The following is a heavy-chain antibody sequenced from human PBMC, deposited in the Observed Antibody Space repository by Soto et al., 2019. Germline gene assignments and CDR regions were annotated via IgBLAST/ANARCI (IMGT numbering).Heavy chain of an antibody. V-gene: IGHV4-34*01. CDR1: GGSFSGYY. Sequence: SETLSLTCAVYGGSFSGYYWSWIRQPPGTGLEWIGEINHSGSTNYNPSLKSRVTISVDTSKNQFSLKLSSVTAADTAVYYCARGRGTYYDFWSGYPYYYGMDVWGQGTTVTVSS. CDR3: ARGRGTYYDFWSGYPYYYGMDV. CDR2: INHSGST. J-gene: IGHJ6*02. D-gene: IGHD3-3*01.